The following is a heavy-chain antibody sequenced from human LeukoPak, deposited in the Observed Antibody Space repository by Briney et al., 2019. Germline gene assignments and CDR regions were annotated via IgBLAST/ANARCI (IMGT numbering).Heavy chain of an antibody. J-gene: IGHJ4*02. CDR3: AREAVHYGSGSLDY. D-gene: IGHD3-10*01. CDR2: IHSSGST. V-gene: IGHV4-4*07. Sequence: SETLSLTCTVSGGSISIYYWTWIRQPAGKGLEWIGRIHSSGSTNYSPSLKSRVAMSLDTPKNQFSLELSSVTAADTAVYYCAREAVHYGSGSLDYWGPGTRVTVSS. CDR1: GGSISIYY.